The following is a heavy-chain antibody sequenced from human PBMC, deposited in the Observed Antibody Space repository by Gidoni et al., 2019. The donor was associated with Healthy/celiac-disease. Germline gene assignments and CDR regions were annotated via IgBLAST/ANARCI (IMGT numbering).Heavy chain of an antibody. J-gene: IGHJ3*02. CDR1: GGPISSYY. V-gene: IGHV4-59*01. CDR2: IYYSGST. D-gene: IGHD3-3*01. Sequence: QVQLQESGPGLVQPSETLSLTCTVSGGPISSYYWSWIRQPPGKGLEWIGYIYYSGSTNYNPSLKSRVTISVDTSKNQFSLKLSSVTAADTAVYYCARTYYDFWSGYSHDAFDIWGQGTMVTVSS. CDR3: ARTYYDFWSGYSHDAFDI.